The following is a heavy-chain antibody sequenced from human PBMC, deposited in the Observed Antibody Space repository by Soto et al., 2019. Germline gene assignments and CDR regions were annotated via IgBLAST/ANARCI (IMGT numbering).Heavy chain of an antibody. Sequence: GGSVRLSCEVSGFTLSMYSMTWVRQAPGKGLEWVAKIPQDGSDGHYLDSVKGRFTISRDNAKNSVYLQMNSLRADDTAVYYCARDHLILPAHDFFYGSDVWGQGAKVTVSS. D-gene: IGHD2-21*02. CDR1: GFTLSMYS. CDR3: ARDHLILPAHDFFYGSDV. J-gene: IGHJ6*02. V-gene: IGHV3-7*03. CDR2: IPQDGSDG.